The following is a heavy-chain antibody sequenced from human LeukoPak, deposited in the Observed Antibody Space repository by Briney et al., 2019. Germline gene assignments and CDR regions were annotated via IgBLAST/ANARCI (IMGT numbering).Heavy chain of an antibody. CDR1: GFTVSSNY. V-gene: IGHV3-30*02. Sequence: GRSLRLSCAASGFTVSSNYMSWVRQAPGKGLEWVAFIRYDGSNKYYADSVKGRFTISRDNSKNTLYLQMNSLRAEDTAVYYCARSYSSTPQYYYYYYMDVWGKGTTVTVSS. CDR3: ARSYSSTPQYYYYYYMDV. CDR2: IRYDGSNK. J-gene: IGHJ6*03. D-gene: IGHD6-13*01.